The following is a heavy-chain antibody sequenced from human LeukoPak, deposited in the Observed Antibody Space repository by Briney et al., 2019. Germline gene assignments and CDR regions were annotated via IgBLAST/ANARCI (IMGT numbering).Heavy chain of an antibody. D-gene: IGHD3-22*01. CDR2: ISSSSGAT. Sequence: GGSLRLSCAASGFTFNSYAMNWVRQAPGKGLEWVSYISSSSGATNYADSVRGRFTISRDNAKNTLYLQMNSLRVEDTAVYYCAREYYDSSGFRNDYWGQGTLVTVSS. V-gene: IGHV3-48*04. CDR1: GFTFNSYA. CDR3: AREYYDSSGFRNDY. J-gene: IGHJ4*02.